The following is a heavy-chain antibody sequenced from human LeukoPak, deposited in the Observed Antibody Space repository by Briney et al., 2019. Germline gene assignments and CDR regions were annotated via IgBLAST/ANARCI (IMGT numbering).Heavy chain of an antibody. V-gene: IGHV1-2*02. CDR1: GYTFTGHY. CDR3: TIAARPIWFDY. D-gene: IGHD6-6*01. CDR2: INPNSGGT. J-gene: IGHJ4*02. Sequence: GASVKVSCKTSGYTFTGHYMHWVRQAPGQGLEWMGWINPNSGGTYYAQKFQGRVTMTRDTSISTAYMELSRLRSDDTAVYYCTIAARPIWFDYWGRGTLVTVSS.